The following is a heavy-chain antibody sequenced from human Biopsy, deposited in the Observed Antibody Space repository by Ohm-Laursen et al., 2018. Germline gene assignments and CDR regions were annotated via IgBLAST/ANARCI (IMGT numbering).Heavy chain of an antibody. D-gene: IGHD3-16*02. Sequence: ASVKVSCKASGYTFTDYFLHWVRQAPGQGPEWMGWISPSSGGTNYAQKFQGRVTMIRDTSATTGYMELSILRSDDTAVYYCARDIMSPIGGLVARSDVFDVWGQGTMATVSS. CDR2: ISPSSGGT. CDR1: GYTFTDYF. J-gene: IGHJ3*01. V-gene: IGHV1-2*02. CDR3: ARDIMSPIGGLVARSDVFDV.